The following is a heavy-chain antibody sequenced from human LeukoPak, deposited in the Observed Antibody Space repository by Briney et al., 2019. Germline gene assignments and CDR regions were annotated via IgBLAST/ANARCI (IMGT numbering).Heavy chain of an antibody. V-gene: IGHV3-30-3*01. Sequence: PGGSLRLSCAASGFTFSSYAMHWVRQAPGKGLEWVAVISYDGSNKYYADSVKDRFTISRDNSKNTLYLQMNSLRAEDTAVYYCARDAYCGGDCCYYYYYGMDVWGQGATVTVSS. CDR1: GFTFSSYA. CDR3: ARDAYCGGDCCYYYYYGMDV. D-gene: IGHD2-21*02. J-gene: IGHJ6*02. CDR2: ISYDGSNK.